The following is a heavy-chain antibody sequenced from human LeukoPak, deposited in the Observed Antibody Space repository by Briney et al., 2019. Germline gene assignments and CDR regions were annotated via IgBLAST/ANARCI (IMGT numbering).Heavy chain of an antibody. D-gene: IGHD3-22*01. CDR2: IWYDGSNK. J-gene: IGHJ4*02. CDR3: AKQSGYYFGTGPFDY. Sequence: GGSLRLSCAASGFTFSSYGMHWVRQAPGKGLEWVAVIWYDGSNKYYADSVKGRFTISRDNSKNTLYLQMNSLRAEDTAVYYCAKQSGYYFGTGPFDYWGQGTPVTVFS. CDR1: GFTFSSYG. V-gene: IGHV3-33*06.